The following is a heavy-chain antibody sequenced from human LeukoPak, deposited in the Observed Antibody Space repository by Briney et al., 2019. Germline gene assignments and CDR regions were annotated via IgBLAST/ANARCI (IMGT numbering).Heavy chain of an antibody. CDR1: GFTFSIYW. CDR2: INQGGSEK. J-gene: IGHJ6*03. Sequence: GGSLRLSCAASGFTFSIYWMSWVRQAPGKGLEWVANINQGGSEKYYVDSVEGRFTISRDNAKNSLYLQMNSLRAEDTAVYYCAREARLLWFGELFEYYYYMDVWGKGTTVTISS. CDR3: AREARLLWFGELFEYYYYMDV. V-gene: IGHV3-7*03. D-gene: IGHD3-10*01.